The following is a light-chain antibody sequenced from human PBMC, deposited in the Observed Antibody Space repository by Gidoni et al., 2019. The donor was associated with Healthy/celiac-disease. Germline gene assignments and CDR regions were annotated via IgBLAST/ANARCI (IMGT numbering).Light chain of an antibody. CDR1: QSVSSSY. J-gene: IGKJ1*01. Sequence: EIVLTQYPGTLSLSPGERATLPCRASQSVSSSYLAWYQQKPGQAPRLLLYGASSRATGIPDRFSGSGSGTDFTLTISRLEPEDFAVYYCQQYGSSPRTFGQGTKVEIK. CDR3: QQYGSSPRT. V-gene: IGKV3-20*01. CDR2: GAS.